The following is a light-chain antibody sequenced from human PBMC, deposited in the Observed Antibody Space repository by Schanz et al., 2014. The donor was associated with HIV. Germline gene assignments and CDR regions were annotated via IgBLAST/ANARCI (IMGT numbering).Light chain of an antibody. J-gene: IGKJ1*01. CDR1: QSVGSHF. CDR3: QYYGSPPWT. Sequence: EIVLTQSPGTLSLSPGERATLSCRASQSVGSHFLAWYQQKPGQAPRLLIFDASNRATGFPDRFSGSASGTDFTLTISRVEPEDYAVYYCQYYGSPPWTFGQGTKVEVK. CDR2: DAS. V-gene: IGKV3-20*01.